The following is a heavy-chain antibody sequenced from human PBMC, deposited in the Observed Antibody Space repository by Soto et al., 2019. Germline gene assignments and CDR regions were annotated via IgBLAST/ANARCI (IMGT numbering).Heavy chain of an antibody. CDR1: GFTFSSYA. D-gene: IGHD2-2*01. Sequence: GESLKISCAASGFTFSSYAMHWVRQAPGKGLEWVAVISYDGSNKYYADSVKGRFTISRDNSKNTLYLQMNSLRAEDTAVYYCARDLPIVVVPAAPYNWFDPWGQGTLVTVSS. CDR3: ARDLPIVVVPAAPYNWFDP. J-gene: IGHJ5*02. V-gene: IGHV3-30*04. CDR2: ISYDGSNK.